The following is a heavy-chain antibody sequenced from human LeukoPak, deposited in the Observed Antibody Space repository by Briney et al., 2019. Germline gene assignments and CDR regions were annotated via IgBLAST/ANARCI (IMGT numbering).Heavy chain of an antibody. D-gene: IGHD3-16*01. Sequence: PGGSLRLSCAASGFLFSQYGMSWVRQAPGKGLEWVANIKEDGSETYYADSVKGRFLISRDNAQNSLYLEMNFVTPEDTAVYYCAREWLISPPEITVLFDFWGRGTRVTVSS. J-gene: IGHJ4*02. CDR3: AREWLISPPEITVLFDF. CDR1: GFLFSQYG. CDR2: IKEDGSET. V-gene: IGHV3-7*01.